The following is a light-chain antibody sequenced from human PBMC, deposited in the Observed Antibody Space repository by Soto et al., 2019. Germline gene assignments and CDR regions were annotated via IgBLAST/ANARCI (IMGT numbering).Light chain of an antibody. CDR2: DAS. V-gene: IGKV3-20*01. CDR3: QQFDGSLWT. Sequence: EIVLTQSPGTLYFSPGERATLSFSASQNVDSNYLAWYQQKPGQAPRLLIYDASTRATGIPDRFSGSGSGTDFTLTISRLEPEDFAVYCCQQFDGSLWTFGPGTKVDIK. J-gene: IGKJ1*01. CDR1: QNVDSNY.